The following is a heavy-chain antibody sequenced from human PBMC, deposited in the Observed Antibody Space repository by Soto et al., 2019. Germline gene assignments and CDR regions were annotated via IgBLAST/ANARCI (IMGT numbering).Heavy chain of an antibody. V-gene: IGHV3-23*01. Sequence: GWSLRLACASSVFKFINYAMSWVRQAPGKGLEWVSLISATGGGTYYADSVKGRFTISRDNSHNTLYLQVHSLTAEDTAVYYCAKDRRAGGNSAFYFDFWGQGAQVTVSS. CDR2: ISATGGGT. CDR3: AKDRRAGGNSAFYFDF. J-gene: IGHJ4*02. D-gene: IGHD3-16*01. CDR1: VFKFINYA.